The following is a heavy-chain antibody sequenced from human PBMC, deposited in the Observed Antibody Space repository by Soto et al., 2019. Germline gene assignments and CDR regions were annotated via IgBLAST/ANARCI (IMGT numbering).Heavy chain of an antibody. V-gene: IGHV4-34*01. CDR1: GGSFSGYY. CDR3: VRDGTKTLRDWFDP. Sequence: PSETLSLTCAVYGGSFSGYYWSWIRQPPGKGLEWIGEINHSGSTNYNPSLKSRVTISVDTPKNQFSLKLSSVTAADTAVYYCVRDGTKTLRDWFDPWGQGISVTVSS. D-gene: IGHD1-1*01. CDR2: INHSGST. J-gene: IGHJ5*02.